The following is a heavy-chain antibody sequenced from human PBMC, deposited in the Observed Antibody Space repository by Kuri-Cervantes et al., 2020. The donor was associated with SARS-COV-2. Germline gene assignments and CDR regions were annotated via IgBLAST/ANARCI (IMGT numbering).Heavy chain of an antibody. Sequence: SVKVSCKASGGTFSSYSISWVRQAPGQGLEWMGRIIPIFGTAIYAQKFQGSVTITPDESTSTAYMELSSLRSDDTAVYYCARSLMRFGELLCCDYWGQGTLVTVSS. D-gene: IGHD3-10*01. J-gene: IGHJ4*02. CDR2: IIPIFGTA. V-gene: IGHV1-69*15. CDR1: GGTFSSYS. CDR3: ARSLMRFGELLCCDY.